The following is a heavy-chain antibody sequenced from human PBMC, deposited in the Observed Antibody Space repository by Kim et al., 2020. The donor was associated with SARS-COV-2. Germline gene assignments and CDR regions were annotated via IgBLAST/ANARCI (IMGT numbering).Heavy chain of an antibody. D-gene: IGHD5-12*01. Sequence: GGSLRLSCAASGFTFGNYALHWVRQAPGKGLEWLSLISYDGTNTYYAESVKGRFTISRDNSKDTLYLHMNSLRTDDTAVYYCAKDRAKWPASRYVYGMDVWGQGTTVTVSS. CDR1: GFTFGNYA. CDR2: ISYDGTNT. CDR3: AKDRAKWPASRYVYGMDV. J-gene: IGHJ6*02. V-gene: IGHV3-30*04.